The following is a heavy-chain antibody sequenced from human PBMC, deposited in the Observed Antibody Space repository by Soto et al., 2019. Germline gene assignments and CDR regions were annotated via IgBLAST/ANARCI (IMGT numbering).Heavy chain of an antibody. D-gene: IGHD4-17*01. CDR2: IYWNDDK. CDR1: GFSLSTSGVG. CDR3: AGMTTVILFDY. Sequence: SGPTLVNPTQTLTLTCTFSGFSLSTSGVGVGWIRQPPGKALEWLALIYWNDDKRYSPSPKSRLTITKDTSKNQVVLTMTNMDPVDTATYYCAGMTTVILFDYWGQGTLVTVSS. V-gene: IGHV2-5*01. J-gene: IGHJ4*02.